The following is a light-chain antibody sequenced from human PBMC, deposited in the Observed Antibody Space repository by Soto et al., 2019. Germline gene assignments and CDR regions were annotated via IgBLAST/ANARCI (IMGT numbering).Light chain of an antibody. Sequence: EIVLTQSPGTLSLSPGERATLSCRASQSVSDTYLAWHQQKPGQAPRLLMYSTSIRATGIPDRFSGSGSGTDFTLTISRLDPEDFAVYYCQHYDRAPMWTFGQGTKVDIK. CDR3: QHYDRAPMWT. CDR1: QSVSDTY. CDR2: STS. J-gene: IGKJ1*01. V-gene: IGKV3-20*01.